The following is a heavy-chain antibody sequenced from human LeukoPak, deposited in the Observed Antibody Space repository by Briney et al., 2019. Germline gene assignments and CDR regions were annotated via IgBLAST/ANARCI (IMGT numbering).Heavy chain of an antibody. CDR1: GFTFSSYG. D-gene: IGHD5-18*01. J-gene: IGHJ4*02. V-gene: IGHV3-30*18. CDR2: ISYDGSNK. Sequence: GGSLRLSCAASGFTFSSYGMHWVRQAPGKGLEWVAVISYDGSNKYYADSVKGRFTISRDNSKNTLYLQMNSLRAEDTAVYYCAKAYGYGDYFDYWGQGTLVTVSS. CDR3: AKAYGYGDYFDY.